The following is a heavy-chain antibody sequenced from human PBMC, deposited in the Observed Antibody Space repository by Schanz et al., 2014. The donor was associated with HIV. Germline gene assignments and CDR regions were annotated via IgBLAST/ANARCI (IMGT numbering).Heavy chain of an antibody. CDR2: IIPVFGTT. D-gene: IGHD3-10*01. CDR1: GGTFNSYA. CDR3: ASEGGMTMVVGWRYGMDV. J-gene: IGHJ6*02. V-gene: IGHV1-69*06. Sequence: QVQLVQPGAEVKKPGSSVKVSCKASGGTFNSYAITWVRQAPGQGLEWMGGIIPVFGTTNYAQKVQGRVSMATDTSTNTAYMELSSLRSEDTAVYYCASEGGMTMVVGWRYGMDVWGQGTTVTVSS.